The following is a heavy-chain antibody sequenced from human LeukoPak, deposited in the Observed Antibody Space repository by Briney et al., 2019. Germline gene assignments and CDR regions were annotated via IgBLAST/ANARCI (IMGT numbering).Heavy chain of an antibody. V-gene: IGHV4-39*07. J-gene: IGHJ4*02. D-gene: IGHD6-19*01. Sequence: SETLSLTCTVSGDSFTSVTDYWAWIRRPPGKGLEWIATGDYSGGTYYNPSLESRVAISADMSKNQISLQLTSVTGADTAVYYCAGERGEEYSSGWYKTNFFYNWGQGIRVTVSS. CDR2: GDYSGGT. CDR3: AGERGEEYSSGWYKTNFFYN. CDR1: GDSFTSVTDY.